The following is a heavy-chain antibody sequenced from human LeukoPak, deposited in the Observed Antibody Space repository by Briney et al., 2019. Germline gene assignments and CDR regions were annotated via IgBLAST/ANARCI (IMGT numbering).Heavy chain of an antibody. D-gene: IGHD3-3*01. CDR1: DYSISSGYY. CDR3: AKGYWSANSKFDY. J-gene: IGHJ4*02. Sequence: PSETLSLTCTVSDYSISSGYYWGWIRQPPGKGLEWIGSIYHSGSTYYNPSLKSRVTISVDTSKNQFSLKVTSVTAADTAVYYCAKGYWSANSKFDYWGQGALVTVSS. CDR2: IYHSGST. V-gene: IGHV4-38-2*02.